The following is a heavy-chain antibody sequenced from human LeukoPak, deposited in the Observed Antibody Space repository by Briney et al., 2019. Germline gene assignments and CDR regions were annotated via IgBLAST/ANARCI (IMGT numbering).Heavy chain of an antibody. CDR2: IYYSGST. Sequence: SETLSLTCTVSGGSISSSYWSWIRQPPGKGLEWIGYIYYSGSTNYNPSLKSRVTISVDTSKNQFSLKLSSVTAADTAVYYCARGVWSVTMVRGYRFDPWGQGTLVTVSS. CDR3: ARGVWSVTMVRGYRFDP. D-gene: IGHD3-10*01. V-gene: IGHV4-59*01. CDR1: GGSISSSY. J-gene: IGHJ5*02.